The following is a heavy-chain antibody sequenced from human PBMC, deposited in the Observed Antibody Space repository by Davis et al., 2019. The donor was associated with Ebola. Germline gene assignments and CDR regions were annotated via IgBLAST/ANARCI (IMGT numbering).Heavy chain of an antibody. CDR1: GYTFTSHD. D-gene: IGHD4-17*01. CDR2: MNPDSGNT. Sequence: ASVKVSCKASGYTFTSHDINWVRQATGQGLEWMGWMNPDSGNTGYAQNFQGRVTMTRNTSASTAYMELNSLRSEDTAVYYCARGRPHGDYGDWGQGTLVTVSS. V-gene: IGHV1-8*01. CDR3: ARGRPHGDYGD. J-gene: IGHJ4*02.